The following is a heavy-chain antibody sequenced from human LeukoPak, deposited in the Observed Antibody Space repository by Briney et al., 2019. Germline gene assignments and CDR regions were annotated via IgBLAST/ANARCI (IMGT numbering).Heavy chain of an antibody. CDR1: GYTFTSYG. V-gene: IGHV1-18*01. Sequence: ASVKVSCKASGYTFTSYGISWVRQAPGQGLEWMGWISAYNGNTNYAQKLQGRVTKTTDTSTSTAYMELRSLRSDDTAVYYCARVLAMVRGVIIRGWFDPWGQGTLVTVSS. CDR3: ARVLAMVRGVIIRGWFDP. CDR2: ISAYNGNT. J-gene: IGHJ5*02. D-gene: IGHD3-10*01.